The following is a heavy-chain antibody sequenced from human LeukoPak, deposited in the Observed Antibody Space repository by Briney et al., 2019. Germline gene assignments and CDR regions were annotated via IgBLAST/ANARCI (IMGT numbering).Heavy chain of an antibody. Sequence: ASVKVSCKAAGSTFSSYALNWVRQAPGQGLEWMGGIIPILGTTNYAQKLQGRVTMTTDTSTSTAYMELRSLRSDDTAVYYCARGMPFDYWGQGTLVTVSS. D-gene: IGHD2-2*01. V-gene: IGHV1-69*05. J-gene: IGHJ4*02. CDR1: GSTFSSYA. CDR2: IIPILGTT. CDR3: ARGMPFDY.